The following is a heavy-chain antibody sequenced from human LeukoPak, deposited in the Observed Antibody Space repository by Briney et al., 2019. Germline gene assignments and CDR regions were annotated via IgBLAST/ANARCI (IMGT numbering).Heavy chain of an antibody. CDR3: ARDVWTGVAVSDY. CDR2: IKEDGSIQ. D-gene: IGHD6-19*01. Sequence: PGGSLRLSCVASGFTFSSYWMTWVRQAPGKGLGWLANIKEDGSIQYYLDSVRGRFTISRDNAKTSVYLQLNSLRADDTAVYYCARDVWTGVAVSDYWGQGTLVTVSS. CDR1: GFTFSSYW. V-gene: IGHV3-7*01. J-gene: IGHJ4*02.